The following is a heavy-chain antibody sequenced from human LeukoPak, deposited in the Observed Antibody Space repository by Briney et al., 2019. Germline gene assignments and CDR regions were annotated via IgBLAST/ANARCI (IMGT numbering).Heavy chain of an antibody. V-gene: IGHV3-23*01. CDR1: GFTFSSYA. CDR3: AKRLRAVTGPIDY. J-gene: IGHJ4*02. CDR2: ISGSGGST. Sequence: GGSLRLSCAASGFTFSSYAMSWVRQAPGQGLEWVSAISGSGGSTYYADSVKGRFTIARDNSKNTLYLQMNSLRAEDTAVYYCAKRLRAVTGPIDYWGQGTLVTVSS. D-gene: IGHD3-10*01.